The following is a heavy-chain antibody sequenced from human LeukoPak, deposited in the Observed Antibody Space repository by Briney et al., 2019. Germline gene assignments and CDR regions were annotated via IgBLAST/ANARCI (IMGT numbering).Heavy chain of an antibody. V-gene: IGHV3-48*01. Sequence: GGSLRLSCAASGFTLSSYSMNWVRQAPGRGLEWVSYISGGSSTIYNADSVKGRFTISRDNAKNLLYPLMDTLRAEDTAVYYCARVGSNQWLDYWGQGTLVTVSS. J-gene: IGHJ4*02. CDR2: ISGGSSTI. CDR1: GFTLSSYS. D-gene: IGHD6-19*01. CDR3: ARVGSNQWLDY.